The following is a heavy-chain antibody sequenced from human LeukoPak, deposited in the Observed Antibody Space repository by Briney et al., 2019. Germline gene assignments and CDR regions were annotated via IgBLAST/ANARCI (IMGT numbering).Heavy chain of an antibody. J-gene: IGHJ3*02. CDR3: AREMLGYGDAFDI. CDR2: ISSSSSYI. V-gene: IGHV3-21*01. D-gene: IGHD7-27*01. Sequence: GGSLRLSCAASGFTFSSYSMNWVRQAPGKGLEWVSSISSSSSYIYYADSVKGRFTISRDNAKNSLYLQMNSLRAEDTAVYYCAREMLGYGDAFDIWGQGTMVTVSS. CDR1: GFTFSSYS.